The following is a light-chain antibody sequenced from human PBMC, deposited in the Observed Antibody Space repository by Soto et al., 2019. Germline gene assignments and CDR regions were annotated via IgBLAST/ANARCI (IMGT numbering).Light chain of an antibody. V-gene: IGKV3-15*01. Sequence: IVMTQSPATLSVSPGDRATLSCRASQSINSNLAWYQQKPGQAPRLLMFRASIRATGFPARFSGSGSGTEFNITISSLQSEDSAIYYCQQYNNWPRATFXGGTKVDIK. CDR1: QSINSN. CDR3: QQYNNWPRAT. CDR2: RAS. J-gene: IGKJ4*01.